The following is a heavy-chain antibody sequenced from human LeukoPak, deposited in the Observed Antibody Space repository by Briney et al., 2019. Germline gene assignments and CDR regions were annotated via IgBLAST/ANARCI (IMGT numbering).Heavy chain of an antibody. D-gene: IGHD3-16*02. J-gene: IGHJ4*02. CDR2: IYYSGST. CDR3: ARLRTFYCYTD. CDR1: GGSISCGDYY. Sequence: SETLSLTCTVSGGSISCGDYYWSWIRQPPGKGLEWIGSIYYSGSTYYNPSLKSRVTISVDTSKNQFSLKLSSVTAADTAVYFCARLRTFYCYTDWGQGTLVTVSS. V-gene: IGHV4-39*01.